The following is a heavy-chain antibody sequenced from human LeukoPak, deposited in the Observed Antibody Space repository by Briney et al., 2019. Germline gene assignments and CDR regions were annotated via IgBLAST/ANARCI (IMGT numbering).Heavy chain of an antibody. J-gene: IGHJ5*02. CDR3: ARAASGGSCYATGGCFWFDP. D-gene: IGHD2-15*01. V-gene: IGHV3-23*01. CDR1: GFTFEASA. Sequence: GGSLRLSCAASGFTFEASAMSWVRQAPGKGLEWVAVITGGGESTYYADSVKGRFTISRDNAKNSLYLQMNSLRAEDTAVYYCARAASGGSCYATGGCFWFDPWGQGTLVTVSS. CDR2: ITGGGEST.